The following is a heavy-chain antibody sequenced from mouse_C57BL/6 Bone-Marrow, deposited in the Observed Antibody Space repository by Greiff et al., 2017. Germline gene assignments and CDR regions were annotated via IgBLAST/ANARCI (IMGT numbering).Heavy chain of an antibody. J-gene: IGHJ3*01. Sequence: QVHVKQSGAELARPGASVKLSCKASGYTFTSYGISWVKQRTGQGLEWIGEIYPRSGNTYYNEKFKGKATLTADKSSSTAYMELRSLTSEDSAVYFCARRTYHRGFAYWGQGTLVTVSA. D-gene: IGHD2-12*01. CDR2: IYPRSGNT. CDR1: GYTFTSYG. CDR3: ARRTYHRGFAY. V-gene: IGHV1-81*01.